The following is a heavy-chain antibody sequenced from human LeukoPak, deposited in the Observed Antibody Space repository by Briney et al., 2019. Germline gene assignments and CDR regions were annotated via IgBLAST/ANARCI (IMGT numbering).Heavy chain of an antibody. D-gene: IGHD6-13*01. Sequence: PGGSLRLSCAASGFTFSSYAMSWVRQAPGKGLEWVSAISGSGTSTWYADSVKGRFTISRDNSNNTLYLQMNSLGADDTAEYYCAKGSAVIRPYYFDYWGQGTLVIVSS. CDR3: AKGSAVIRPYYFDY. CDR2: ISGSGTST. CDR1: GFTFSSYA. J-gene: IGHJ4*02. V-gene: IGHV3-23*01.